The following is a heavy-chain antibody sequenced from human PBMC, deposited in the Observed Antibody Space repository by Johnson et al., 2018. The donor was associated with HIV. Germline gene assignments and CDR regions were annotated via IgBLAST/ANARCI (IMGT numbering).Heavy chain of an antibody. J-gene: IGHJ3*02. CDR2: IRYDGSNK. D-gene: IGHD1-26*01. V-gene: IGHV3-30*02. CDR1: GFTFSSYG. CDR3: AKDSRRWGAFFYAFDI. Sequence: VESGGGVVQPGGSLRLSCAASGFTFSSYGMHWVRQAPGKGLEWVAFIRYDGSNKFYADSVKGRFTISRDNSKNTLYLQMNSLRAEDTAVYYCAKDSRRWGAFFYAFDIWGQGTMVTVSS.